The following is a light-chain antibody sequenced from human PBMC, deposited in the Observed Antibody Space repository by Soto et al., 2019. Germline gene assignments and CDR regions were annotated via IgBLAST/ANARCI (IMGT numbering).Light chain of an antibody. CDR3: QQYNSYSPLT. J-gene: IGKJ4*01. CDR2: KAY. CDR1: QSISSW. Sequence: DIQMTQSPSTLSASVGDRVTITCRARQSISSWLAWYQQKPGKAPKLLIYKAYSLESGVPSRFSGSGSGTEFTLTISSLQPDDFATYYCQQYNSYSPLTFGGGTKVEIK. V-gene: IGKV1-5*03.